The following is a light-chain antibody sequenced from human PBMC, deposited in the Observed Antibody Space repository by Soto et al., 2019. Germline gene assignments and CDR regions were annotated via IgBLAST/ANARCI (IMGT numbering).Light chain of an antibody. CDR3: CSYAGSYTYV. CDR2: DVT. V-gene: IGLV2-11*01. J-gene: IGLJ1*01. Sequence: QSVLTQPRSVSGSPGQSVTISCTGTSSDVSGYTYVSWYQQHPGKAPKLIIYDVTERPSGVPARFSGSKSGNTASLTISGLQAEDEADYYCCSYAGSYTYVFGTGTKVTVL. CDR1: SSDVSGYTY.